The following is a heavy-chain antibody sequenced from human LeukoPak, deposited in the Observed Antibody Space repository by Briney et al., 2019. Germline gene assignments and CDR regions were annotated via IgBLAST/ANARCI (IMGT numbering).Heavy chain of an antibody. CDR3: ASPRKNGDYAPNWFDP. D-gene: IGHD4-17*01. CDR1: GGSISGSNW. Sequence: SETLSLTCAVSGGSISGSNWWSWVRQPPGKGLEWIGEIYHSGSTNYNPSLKSRVTISVDKSKNQFSLKLSSVTAADTAVYYCASPRKNGDYAPNWFDPWGQGTLVTVSS. J-gene: IGHJ5*02. V-gene: IGHV4-4*02. CDR2: IYHSGST.